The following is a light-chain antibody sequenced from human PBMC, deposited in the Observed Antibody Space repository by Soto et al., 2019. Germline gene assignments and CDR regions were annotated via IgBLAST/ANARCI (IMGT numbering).Light chain of an antibody. CDR3: SSYTSSSTYV. CDR2: DVS. V-gene: IGLV2-14*01. CDR1: SSIFGGYNY. J-gene: IGLJ1*01. Sequence: QSVLTQPASVSGSPEQSITISYTRTSSIFGGYNYVSWYQQHPGKAPKLMIYDVSNRPSGVSNRFSGSKSGNTASLTISGLQAEDEADYYCSSYTSSSTYVFGTGTKVTVL.